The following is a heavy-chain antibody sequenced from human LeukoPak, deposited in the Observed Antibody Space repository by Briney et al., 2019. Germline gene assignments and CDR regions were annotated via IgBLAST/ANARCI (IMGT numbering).Heavy chain of an antibody. Sequence: PGGSLRLSCAASGFTFSSYEMNWVRQAPGKGLEWVSAISGSGGSTYYADSVKGRFTISRDNSKNTLYLQMNSLRAEDTAVHYCAKDLWDFDYWGQGTLVTVSS. J-gene: IGHJ4*02. D-gene: IGHD1-26*01. CDR1: GFTFSSYE. V-gene: IGHV3-23*01. CDR2: ISGSGGST. CDR3: AKDLWDFDY.